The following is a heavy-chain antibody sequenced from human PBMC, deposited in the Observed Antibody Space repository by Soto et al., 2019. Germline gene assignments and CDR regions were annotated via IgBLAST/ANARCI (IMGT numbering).Heavy chain of an antibody. CDR1: GFTFSSYG. CDR2: IWYDGSNK. J-gene: IGHJ4*02. D-gene: IGHD6-19*01. Sequence: GGSLRLSCAASGFTFSSYGMHWVRQAPGKGLEWVAVIWYDGSNKYYADSVKGRFTISRDNSKNTLYLQMNSLRAEDTAVYYCARDFSGWYPDFDYWGQGTLVTVSS. V-gene: IGHV3-33*01. CDR3: ARDFSGWYPDFDY.